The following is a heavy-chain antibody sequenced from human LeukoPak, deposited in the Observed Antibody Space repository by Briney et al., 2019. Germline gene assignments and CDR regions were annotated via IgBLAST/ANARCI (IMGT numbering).Heavy chain of an antibody. Sequence: ASVKVSCKASGYTFTSYGISWVRQAPGQRLEWMGWTSEYNGNTNYAQKFQGRVTMTTDTSTSTAYMELRSLRSDDTAVYYCARHGSYYDILTGALRFDYWGQGTLVTVSS. CDR2: TSEYNGNT. D-gene: IGHD3-9*01. V-gene: IGHV1-18*01. CDR1: GYTFTSYG. CDR3: ARHGSYYDILTGALRFDY. J-gene: IGHJ4*02.